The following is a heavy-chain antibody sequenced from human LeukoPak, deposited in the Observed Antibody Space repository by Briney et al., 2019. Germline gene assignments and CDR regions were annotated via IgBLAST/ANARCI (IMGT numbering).Heavy chain of an antibody. D-gene: IGHD6-19*01. J-gene: IGHJ4*02. CDR2: ITTSSSYM. CDR1: GFTFSDYN. V-gene: IGHV3-21*01. CDR3: ARHGSGWYMNDY. Sequence: GGSLRLSCVASGFTFSDYNMNWVRQAPGKGLEWVSSITTSSSYMYYAYSVKGRFTISRDNAKNSLYLHMNSLRAEDTAVYYCARHGSGWYMNDYWGQGTLVTVSS.